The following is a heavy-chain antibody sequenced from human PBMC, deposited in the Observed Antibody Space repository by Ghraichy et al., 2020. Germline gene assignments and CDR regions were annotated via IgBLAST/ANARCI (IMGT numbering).Heavy chain of an antibody. CDR3: ARVPPGGYDFWSGYYEGEPYYFDY. D-gene: IGHD3-3*01. J-gene: IGHJ4*02. V-gene: IGHV3-7*01. Sequence: GGSLRLSCAASGFTFSSYWMSWVRQAPGKGLEWVANIKQDGSEKYYVDSVKGRFTISRDNAKNSLYLQMNSLRAEDTAVYYCARVPPGGYDFWSGYYEGEPYYFDYWGQGTLVTVSS. CDR1: GFTFSSYW. CDR2: IKQDGSEK.